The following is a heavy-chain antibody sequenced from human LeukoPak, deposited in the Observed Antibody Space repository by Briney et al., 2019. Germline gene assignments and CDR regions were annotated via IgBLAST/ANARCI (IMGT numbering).Heavy chain of an antibody. Sequence: SETLSLTCTVSGGSISSYYWSWIRQPPGKGLEWIGYIYYSGSTNYNPSLKSRVTISVDTSKNQFSLKLSSVTAADTAVYYCARVTPRAYIGYWGQGTLVTVSS. CDR1: GGSISSYY. V-gene: IGHV4-59*08. CDR2: IYYSGST. J-gene: IGHJ4*02. D-gene: IGHD5-12*01. CDR3: ARVTPRAYIGY.